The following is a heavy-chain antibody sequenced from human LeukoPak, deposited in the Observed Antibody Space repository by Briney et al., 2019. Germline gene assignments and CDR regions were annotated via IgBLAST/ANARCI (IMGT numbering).Heavy chain of an antibody. CDR2: IFYSGST. D-gene: IGHD6-13*01. CDR1: GGSISSYY. J-gene: IGHJ4*02. CDR3: ARTAAGKDHDF. Sequence: PSETLSLTCTVSGGSISSYYWSWIRQHPGKGLEWIGYIFYSGSTFYNPSLKSRVSMSVDTSKNQFSLKLNSVTVADTAVYYCARTAAGKDHDFWGQGTLVTVSS. V-gene: IGHV4-59*06.